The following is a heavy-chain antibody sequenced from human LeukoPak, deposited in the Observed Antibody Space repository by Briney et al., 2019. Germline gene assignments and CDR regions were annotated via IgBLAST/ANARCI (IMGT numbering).Heavy chain of an antibody. Sequence: PGGSLRLSCAASGFTFSSYEMNWVRQAPGKGLEWVSYISSSGGTIYYADSVKGRFTISRDNANNSLYLQMNSLRAEDTAVYYCASSGYSYGYVGWFDPWGQGTLVTVSS. J-gene: IGHJ5*02. CDR2: ISSSGGTI. CDR3: ASSGYSYGYVGWFDP. CDR1: GFTFSSYE. D-gene: IGHD5-18*01. V-gene: IGHV3-48*03.